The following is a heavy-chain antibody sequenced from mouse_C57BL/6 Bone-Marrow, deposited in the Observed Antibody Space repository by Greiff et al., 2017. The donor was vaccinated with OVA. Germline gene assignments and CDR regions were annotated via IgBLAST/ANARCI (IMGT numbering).Heavy chain of an antibody. D-gene: IGHD2-5*01. Sequence: EVQVVESGGDLVKPGGSLKLSCAASGFTFSSYGMSWVRQTPDKRLEWVATISSGGSYTYYPDSVKGRFTISRDNAKNTLYLQMSSLKSEDTAMYYCASPYYSKAYYYAMDYWGQGTSVTVSS. J-gene: IGHJ4*01. CDR3: ASPYYSKAYYYAMDY. CDR1: GFTFSSYG. V-gene: IGHV5-6*01. CDR2: ISSGGSYT.